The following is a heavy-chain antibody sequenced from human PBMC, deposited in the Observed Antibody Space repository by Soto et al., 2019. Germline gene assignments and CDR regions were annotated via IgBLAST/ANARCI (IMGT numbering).Heavy chain of an antibody. CDR3: ARYSIAARRGIDY. CDR1: GGSVSSGGYS. V-gene: IGHV4-30-2*01. D-gene: IGHD6-6*01. CDR2: IYHSGST. Sequence: SETLSLTCAVSGGSVSSGGYSWIWIRQPPGKGLEWIGYIYHSGSTYYNPSLKSRVTISVDRSKNQFSLKLSSVTAADAAVYYCARYSIAARRGIDYWGQGTLVTVSS. J-gene: IGHJ4*02.